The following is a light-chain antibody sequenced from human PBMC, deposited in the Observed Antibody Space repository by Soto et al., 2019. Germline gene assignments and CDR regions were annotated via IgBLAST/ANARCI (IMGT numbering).Light chain of an antibody. CDR2: GAS. J-gene: IGKJ4*01. CDR3: QHYRTS. CDR1: QSVSSSY. Sequence: EIVLTQSPGTLSLSPGERATLSCRASQSVSSSYLAWYQQKPGQAPRQLIYGASSRATGIPDRFSGSGSRTDFTLTIPRLEPEYFAVYYCQHYRTSFGGGTRVEIK. V-gene: IGKV3-20*01.